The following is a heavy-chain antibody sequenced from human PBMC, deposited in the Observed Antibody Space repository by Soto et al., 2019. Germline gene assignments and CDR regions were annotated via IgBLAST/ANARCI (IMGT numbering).Heavy chain of an antibody. D-gene: IGHD3-3*01. CDR3: ARGPFTIFGVVIGWFDP. CDR1: GYTFTSYA. CDR2: INAGNGNT. Sequence: ASVKVSCKASGYTFTSYAMHWVRQAPGQRLEWMGWINAGNGNTKYSQKFQGRVTITRDTSASTAYMELSSLRSEDTAVYYCARGPFTIFGVVIGWFDPRGQGTLVTVSS. V-gene: IGHV1-3*01. J-gene: IGHJ5*02.